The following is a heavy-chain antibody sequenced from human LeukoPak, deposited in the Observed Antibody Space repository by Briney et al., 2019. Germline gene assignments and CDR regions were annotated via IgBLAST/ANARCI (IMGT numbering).Heavy chain of an antibody. CDR3: ARDRGTTSSAGYYFDT. J-gene: IGHJ4*02. V-gene: IGHV3-33*01. CDR1: GFTFSIFG. Sequence: GGSLRLSCAASGFTFSIFGMHWVRQAPGKGLEWVAIIWYGGSNKYYGDSVKGRFTVSRDNSKNTLHLQVNSPRAEDTAVYYCARDRGTTSSAGYYFDTWGQGALVTVSS. D-gene: IGHD6-6*01. CDR2: IWYGGSNK.